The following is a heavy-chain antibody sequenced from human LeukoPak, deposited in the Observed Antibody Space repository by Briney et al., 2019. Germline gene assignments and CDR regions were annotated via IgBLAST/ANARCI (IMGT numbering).Heavy chain of an antibody. Sequence: PSETLSLTCTVSGGSISSYYWSWIRQPPGKGLEWIGYIYYSGSTNYNPSLKSQVTISVDTSKNQFSLKLSSVTAADTAVYYCARGGSYRPDAFDIWGQGTMVTVSS. D-gene: IGHD3-16*02. CDR1: GGSISSYY. J-gene: IGHJ3*02. CDR3: ARGGSYRPDAFDI. V-gene: IGHV4-59*01. CDR2: IYYSGST.